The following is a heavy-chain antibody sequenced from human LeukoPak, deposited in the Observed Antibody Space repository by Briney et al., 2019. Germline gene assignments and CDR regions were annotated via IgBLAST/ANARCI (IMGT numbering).Heavy chain of an antibody. V-gene: IGHV3-15*01. J-gene: IGHJ4*02. CDR1: GFTFSNAW. CDR3: ARDHGSGSYYRMYYFDY. Sequence: GGSLRLSCAASGFTFSNAWMSWVRQAPGKGLEWVGRIKSKTDGGTTDYAAPVKGRFTISRDNAKNSLYLQMNSLRAEDTAVYYCARDHGSGSYYRMYYFDYWGQGTLVTVSS. CDR2: IKSKTDGGTT. D-gene: IGHD3-10*01.